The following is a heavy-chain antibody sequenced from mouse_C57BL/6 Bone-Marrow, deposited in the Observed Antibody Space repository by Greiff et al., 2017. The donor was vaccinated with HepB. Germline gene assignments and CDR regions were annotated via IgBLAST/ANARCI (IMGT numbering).Heavy chain of an antibody. V-gene: IGHV1-69*01. CDR2: IDPSDSYN. Sequence: VQLQQPGAELVMPGASVKLSCKASGYTFTSYWMHWVKQRPGQGLEWIGEIDPSDSYNNYNQKFKGKSTLTVDKSSSTAYMQLSSLTSEDSAVYYCARVIRRYFDVWGTGTTVTVSS. CDR3: ARVIRRYFDV. D-gene: IGHD2-4*01. CDR1: GYTFTSYW. J-gene: IGHJ1*03.